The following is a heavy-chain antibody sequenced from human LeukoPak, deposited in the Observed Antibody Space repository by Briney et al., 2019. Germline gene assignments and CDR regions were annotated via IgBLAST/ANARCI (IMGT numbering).Heavy chain of an antibody. Sequence: PSETLSLTCTVSGVSINNYFWSWIRQPPGKGLEWIGYIYYTGRTDYNPSLRSRVTLSLDTSKNQFSLKLSSVTAADTALYYCAGRYYAYIAGMYYFDSWGQGTLVTVSS. CDR1: GVSINNYF. CDR2: IYYTGRT. D-gene: IGHD3-16*01. V-gene: IGHV4-59*01. J-gene: IGHJ4*02. CDR3: AGRYYAYIAGMYYFDS.